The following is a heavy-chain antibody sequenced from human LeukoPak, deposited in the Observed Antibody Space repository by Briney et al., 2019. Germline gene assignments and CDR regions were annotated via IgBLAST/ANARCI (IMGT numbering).Heavy chain of an antibody. J-gene: IGHJ5*02. CDR1: GFTFSSYW. CDR3: ARAPSWAAAGTGNWFDP. D-gene: IGHD6-13*01. CDR2: INSDGSGT. V-gene: IGHV3-74*01. Sequence: GGSLRLSCAASGFTFSSYWMHWVRQAPGKVLVWVSRINSDGSGTSYADSVKGRFTISRDNAKNTLYLQMNSLRAEDTAVYYCARAPSWAAAGTGNWFDPWGQGTLVTVSS.